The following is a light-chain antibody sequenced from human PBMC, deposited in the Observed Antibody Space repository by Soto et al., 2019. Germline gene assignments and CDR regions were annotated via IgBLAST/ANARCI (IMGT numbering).Light chain of an antibody. CDR1: QSLLHSDGNHW. J-gene: IGKJ2*01. V-gene: IGKV2-28*01. Sequence: IVMTQSPLSLPVTPGEPASISCRSTQSLLHSDGNHWLVWYLQKPGQSPHLLSNVNSKRASGVTDRFSGSGSGTDVTLKSSRVEAEDVGVYHCMQSLRPPYTFGQGTKLEI. CDR3: MQSLRPPYT. CDR2: VNS.